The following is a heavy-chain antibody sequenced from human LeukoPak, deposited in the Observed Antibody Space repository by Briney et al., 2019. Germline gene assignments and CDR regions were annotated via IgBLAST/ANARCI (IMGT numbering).Heavy chain of an antibody. D-gene: IGHD1-26*01. Sequence: SGPTLVQPTQTLTLTCTFSGFSLSTSGVGVGWIRQPPGKALEWLALIYWNDDKRYSPSLKSRLTITKDTSKNQVVLTMTNMDPVDTATYYCAHRRRSWELEWFDPWGQGTLVTVSS. V-gene: IGHV2-5*01. CDR1: GFSLSTSGVG. J-gene: IGHJ5*02. CDR2: IYWNDDK. CDR3: AHRRRSWELEWFDP.